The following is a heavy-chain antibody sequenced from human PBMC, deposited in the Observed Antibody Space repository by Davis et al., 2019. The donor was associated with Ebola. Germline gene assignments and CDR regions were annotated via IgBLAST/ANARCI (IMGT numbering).Heavy chain of an antibody. J-gene: IGHJ6*02. CDR1: GYTFTSYY. Sequence: ASVKVSCKASGYTFTSYYMHWVRQAPGQGLEWMGIINPSGGSTSYAQKFQGRVTMTRDTSISTAYMELSRLRSDDTAVYYCARGASGYDTYYYGMDVWGQGTTVTVSS. CDR3: ARGASGYDTYYYGMDV. D-gene: IGHD5-12*01. V-gene: IGHV1-46*01. CDR2: INPSGGST.